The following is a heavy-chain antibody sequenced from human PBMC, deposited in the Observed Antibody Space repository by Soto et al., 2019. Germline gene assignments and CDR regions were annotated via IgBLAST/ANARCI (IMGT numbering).Heavy chain of an antibody. CDR3: ARASYGDVLNWFDP. D-gene: IGHD4-17*01. J-gene: IGHJ5*02. Sequence: QVQLVESGGGVVQPGRSLRLSCAASGFTFSSYAMHWVRQAPGKGLEWVAVISYDGSNKYYADSVKGRFTISRDNSKNTLYLQMNSLRAEDTAVYYCARASYGDVLNWFDPWGQGTLVTVSS. CDR1: GFTFSSYA. CDR2: ISYDGSNK. V-gene: IGHV3-30-3*01.